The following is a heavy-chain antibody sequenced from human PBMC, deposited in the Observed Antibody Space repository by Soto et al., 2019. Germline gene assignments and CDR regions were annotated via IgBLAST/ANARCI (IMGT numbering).Heavy chain of an antibody. Sequence: ASVKVSCKASGYIFTAYYMHWVRQAPGQGLEGMGWINPNSGGTNYAQKFQGWVTMTRDTSISTVYMELSRLRSDDTAVYYCARADSGSSDAFDIWGQGTMVTVSS. CDR2: INPNSGGT. V-gene: IGHV1-2*04. CDR3: ARADSGSSDAFDI. CDR1: GYIFTAYY. D-gene: IGHD1-26*01. J-gene: IGHJ3*02.